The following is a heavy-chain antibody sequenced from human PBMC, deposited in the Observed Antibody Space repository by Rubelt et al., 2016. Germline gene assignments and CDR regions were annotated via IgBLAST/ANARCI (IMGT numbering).Heavy chain of an antibody. CDR1: GFTFSSYG. D-gene: IGHD2-21*02. Sequence: QVQLVESGGGVVQPGGSLRLSCAASGFTFSSYGMHWVRQAPGKWLEWVAFIRYDGSNKYYADSVKGRFTISRDNSKNTLYLQMNSLRAEDTAVYYCAKGGNVVVTARLYYFDYWGQGTLVTVSS. CDR3: AKGGNVVVTARLYYFDY. J-gene: IGHJ4*02. CDR2: IRYDGSNK. V-gene: IGHV3-30*02.